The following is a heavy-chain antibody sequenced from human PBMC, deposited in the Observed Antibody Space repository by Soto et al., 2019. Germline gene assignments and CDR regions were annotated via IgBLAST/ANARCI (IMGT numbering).Heavy chain of an antibody. CDR1: VGSFTSVGYY. CDR2: IYYSGST. V-gene: IGHV4-31*03. J-gene: IGHJ4*02. Sequence: QLQLQGSAPGLLKPSKTLSLPGTVSVGSFTSVGYYWSWIGQHPGKGLEWIGYIYYSGSTYYNPSLKSRVTISVDTSKNQFSLKLSSVTAADTAVYYCAREPLTWGQGTLVTVSS. CDR3: AREPLT.